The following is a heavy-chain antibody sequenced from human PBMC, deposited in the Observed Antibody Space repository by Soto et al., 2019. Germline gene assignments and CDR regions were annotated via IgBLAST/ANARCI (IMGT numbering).Heavy chain of an antibody. J-gene: IGHJ6*02. CDR3: AKERYGEDYYYYGMDV. CDR2: ISYDGSNK. CDR1: GFTFSSYG. Sequence: GGSLRLSCAASGFTFSSYGMHWVRQAPGKGLEWVAVISYDGSNKYYADSVKGRFTISRDNSKNTLYLQMNSLRAEDTAVYYCAKERYGEDYYYYGMDVWGQGTTVTVS. D-gene: IGHD4-17*01. V-gene: IGHV3-30*18.